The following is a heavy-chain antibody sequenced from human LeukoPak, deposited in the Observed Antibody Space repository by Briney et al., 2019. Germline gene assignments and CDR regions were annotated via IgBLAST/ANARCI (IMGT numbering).Heavy chain of an antibody. D-gene: IGHD2-15*01. CDR1: GYTFTGYY. V-gene: IGHV1-2*02. CDR2: INPNSGGT. Sequence: ASVKVSCKASGYTFTGYYMHWVRQAPGQGLEWMGWINPNSGGTNYAQKFQGRVTMTRDTSISTAYMELSRLRSDDTAVYYCARDTVWSCSGGSCYSPKIFFDYWGQGTLVTASS. J-gene: IGHJ4*02. CDR3: ARDTVWSCSGGSCYSPKIFFDY.